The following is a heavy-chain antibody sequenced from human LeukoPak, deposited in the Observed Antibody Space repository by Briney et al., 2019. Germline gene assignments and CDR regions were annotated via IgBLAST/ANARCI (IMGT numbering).Heavy chain of an antibody. J-gene: IGHJ5*02. CDR2: ISSSSSYI. CDR3: ARGVTMVRGVKKLRTTNWFDP. Sequence: GGSLRLPCAASGFTFSSYSMNWVRQAPGKGLEWVSSISSSSSYIYYADSVKGRFTISRDNAKNSLYLQMNSLRAEDTAVYYCARGVTMVRGVKKLRTTNWFDPWGQGTLVTVSS. CDR1: GFTFSSYS. D-gene: IGHD3-10*01. V-gene: IGHV3-21*01.